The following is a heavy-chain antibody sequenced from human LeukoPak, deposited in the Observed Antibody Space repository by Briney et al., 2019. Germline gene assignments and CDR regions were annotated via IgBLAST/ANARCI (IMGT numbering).Heavy chain of an antibody. CDR1: GGSISSSTYY. D-gene: IGHD3-10*01. V-gene: IGHV4-39*07. CDR2: IYYSGNT. J-gene: IGHJ2*01. CDR3: AREGRSASYYNWYFDL. Sequence: SETLSLTCSVSGGSISSSTYYWGWIRQPPGKGLEWIGDIYYSGNTYQNPSLKSRVTISVDTSKNQFSLRLNSVTAADTAVYYCAREGRSASYYNWYFDLWGRGTLVTVSS.